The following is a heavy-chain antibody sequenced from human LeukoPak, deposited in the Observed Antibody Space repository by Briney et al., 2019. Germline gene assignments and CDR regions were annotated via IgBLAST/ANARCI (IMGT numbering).Heavy chain of an antibody. CDR2: ISAYNGNT. D-gene: IGHD3-22*01. CDR1: GYTFTSYG. J-gene: IGHJ4*02. CDR3: ARERPEYYYASKGGYYFDY. Sequence: ASVKVSCKASGYTFTSYGISWGRQAPGQGLEWMGWISAYNGNTNYAQKLQGRVTTTTDTSTSTAYMELRSLRSDDTAVYYCARERPEYYYASKGGYYFDYWGQGTLVTVSS. V-gene: IGHV1-18*01.